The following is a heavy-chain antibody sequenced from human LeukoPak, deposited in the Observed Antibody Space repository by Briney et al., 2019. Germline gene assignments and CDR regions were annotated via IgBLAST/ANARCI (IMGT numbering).Heavy chain of an antibody. CDR1: GGSISSSSYY. Sequence: SETLSLTCTVSGGSISSSSYYWGWIRQPPGKGLEWIGSIYYSGSTYYNPSLKSRVTISVDKSKNQLSLKLNYVTAADTAVYYCARGRVSSSTWYSTYYYYFYMDVWGKGTTVTVSS. D-gene: IGHD1-1*01. CDR3: ARGRVSSSTWYSTYYYYFYMDV. CDR2: IYYSGST. V-gene: IGHV4-39*07. J-gene: IGHJ6*03.